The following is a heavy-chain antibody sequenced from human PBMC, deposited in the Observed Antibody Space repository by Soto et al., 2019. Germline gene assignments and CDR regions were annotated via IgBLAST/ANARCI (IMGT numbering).Heavy chain of an antibody. CDR3: ARYPFQSSTIFGVDINDGIDENYYYAMDV. V-gene: IGHV1-69*06. J-gene: IGHJ6*02. D-gene: IGHD3-3*01. CDR2: IIAIFGTA. CDR1: GGTFSSYA. Sequence: QVQLVQSGAEVKKPGSSVRVSCKASGGTFSSYAISWVRQAPGQGLEWMGGIIAIFGTANYAQKVQGRVTITADKSTSTAYMELSSLRSEDTAVYYCARYPFQSSTIFGVDINDGIDENYYYAMDVWGQGTTVTVSS.